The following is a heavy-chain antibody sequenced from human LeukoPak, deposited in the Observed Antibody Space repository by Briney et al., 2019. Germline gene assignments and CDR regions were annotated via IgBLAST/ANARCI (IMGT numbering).Heavy chain of an antibody. V-gene: IGHV3-74*01. CDR1: GFTFSSYW. CDR2: INSDGSST. J-gene: IGHJ5*02. Sequence: GGSLRLSCVASGFTFSSYWMHWVRQAPGKGLVWVSRINSDGSSTSYADSVKGRFTISRDNAKNTLYLRMNSLRAEDTAVYYCARGVGYCSSTSCYWWFDPWGQGTLVTVSS. D-gene: IGHD2-2*01. CDR3: ARGVGYCSSTSCYWWFDP.